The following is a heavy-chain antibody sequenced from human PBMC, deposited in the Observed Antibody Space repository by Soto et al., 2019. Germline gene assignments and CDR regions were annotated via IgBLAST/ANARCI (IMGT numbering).Heavy chain of an antibody. J-gene: IGHJ4*02. Sequence: QVQLVESGGGVVQPGRSLRLSCAASGFTFSSYGMHWVRQAPGKGLEWVAVISYDGSNKYYADSVKGPFTISRDNSKNTLYLQMNSLRAEDTAVYYCAKSMITFGGVIVVDYWGQGTLVTVSS. CDR2: ISYDGSNK. V-gene: IGHV3-30*18. D-gene: IGHD3-16*02. CDR1: GFTFSSYG. CDR3: AKSMITFGGVIVVDY.